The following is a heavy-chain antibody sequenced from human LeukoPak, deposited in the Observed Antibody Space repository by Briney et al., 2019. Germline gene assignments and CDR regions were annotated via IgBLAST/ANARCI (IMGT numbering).Heavy chain of an antibody. Sequence: GGSLRLSCAASGFTFSSYWMSWVRQAPGKGLEWVANIKQDGSEKYYVDSVKGRFTISGDNAKNSLYLQMNSLRAEDTAVYYCARDPHYDYVWGSYRYYYYYMDVWGKGTTVTVSS. D-gene: IGHD3-16*02. CDR2: IKQDGSEK. J-gene: IGHJ6*03. CDR3: ARDPHYDYVWGSYRYYYYYMDV. V-gene: IGHV3-7*01. CDR1: GFTFSSYW.